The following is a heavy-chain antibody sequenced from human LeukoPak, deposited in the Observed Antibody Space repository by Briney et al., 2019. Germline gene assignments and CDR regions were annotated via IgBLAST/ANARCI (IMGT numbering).Heavy chain of an antibody. V-gene: IGHV3-30*18. CDR2: ISYDGNNK. J-gene: IGHJ6*02. Sequence: GGSLRLSCAASGFTFSNHGRHWVRQAPGKGLEWVTVISYDGNNKDSADSVKGRFTISRDNSRTTVFLQVDSLRTEDTAVYYCAKDGSSYYYYGMDVWGQGTTATVSS. CDR3: AKDGSSYYYYGMDV. CDR1: GFTFSNHG.